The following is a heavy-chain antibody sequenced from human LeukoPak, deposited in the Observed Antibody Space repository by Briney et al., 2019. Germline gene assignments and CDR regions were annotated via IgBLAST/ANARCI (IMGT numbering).Heavy chain of an antibody. CDR3: AREDGDHLLKSDY. CDR1: GYTFTSYA. D-gene: IGHD4-17*01. V-gene: IGHV7-4-1*02. J-gene: IGHJ4*02. CDR2: INTNTGKP. Sequence: ASVKVSCKASGYTFTSYAMNWVRQAPGQGLEWMGWINTNTGKPTYAQGLTGRFDFSLDTSVSTAYLQISSLEAEDTAVYYCAREDGDHLLKSDYWGQGTLVTVSS.